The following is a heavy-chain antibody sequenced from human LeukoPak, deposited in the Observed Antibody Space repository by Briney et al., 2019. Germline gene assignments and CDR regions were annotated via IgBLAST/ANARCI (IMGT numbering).Heavy chain of an antibody. CDR3: ARGSGSQSLGMDV. V-gene: IGHV1-18*04. CDR2: ISPYNGNT. D-gene: IGHD6-25*01. CDR1: GYSFTSYG. J-gene: IGHJ6*01. Sequence: ASVKVSCKASGYSFTSYGITWVRQAPGQGLEWMGWISPYNGNTNYAQKLQGRVTMTKDTSTSTAYMELRSLRSDDTAVYYCARGSGSQSLGMDVWGKGTTVTVSS.